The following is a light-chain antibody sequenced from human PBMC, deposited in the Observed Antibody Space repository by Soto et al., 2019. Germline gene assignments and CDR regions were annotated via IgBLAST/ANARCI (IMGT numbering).Light chain of an antibody. CDR1: QYIGRY. Sequence: DIQMTQSPASLSASVGDRVTITCRAGQYIGRYLNWYQQKPGKAPKLLIYAASRLHSWVPSRFSGSGSGTDFTLTISSLQPEDFATYSCQQTYRTPLTFGGGTKVDIK. V-gene: IGKV1-39*01. CDR2: AAS. CDR3: QQTYRTPLT. J-gene: IGKJ4*01.